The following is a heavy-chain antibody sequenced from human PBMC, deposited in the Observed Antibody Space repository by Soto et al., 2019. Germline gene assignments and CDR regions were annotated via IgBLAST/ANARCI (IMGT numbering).Heavy chain of an antibody. D-gene: IGHD3-3*01. Sequence: PSETLSLTCSVSGVSISSYFWSWIRQAPGGGLEWIGYTYHTGRTSYNPSLKSRVSISMDTSKNQFSLNLDSVTAADTAVYFCARDFAYFDSWGQGTLVTVSS. J-gene: IGHJ4*02. CDR2: TYHTGRT. CDR1: GVSISSYF. V-gene: IGHV4-59*01. CDR3: ARDFAYFDS.